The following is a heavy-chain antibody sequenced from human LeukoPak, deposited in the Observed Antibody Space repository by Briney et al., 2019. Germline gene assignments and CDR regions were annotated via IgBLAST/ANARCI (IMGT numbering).Heavy chain of an antibody. Sequence: RASVKVSCKASGYTFTSYDINWVRQATGQGLEWMGWMNPNSGNTGYAQKFQGRVTMTRNTSISTAYMELSSLRSEDTAVYYCARASAPHYYYYMGVWGKGTTVTVSS. CDR3: ARASAPHYYYYMGV. CDR1: GYTFTSYD. J-gene: IGHJ6*03. D-gene: IGHD6-6*01. CDR2: MNPNSGNT. V-gene: IGHV1-8*01.